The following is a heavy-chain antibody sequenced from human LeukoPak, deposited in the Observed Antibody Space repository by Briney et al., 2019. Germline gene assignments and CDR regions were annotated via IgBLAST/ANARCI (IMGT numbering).Heavy chain of an antibody. Sequence: PGGSLRLSCAASGFTVSSNYMSWVRQAPGKGLEWVSVIYSGGSTYYADSVKGRFTISRDNSKNTLYLQVNSLRAEDTAVYYCARSSYGYNRYDYWGQGTLVTVSS. V-gene: IGHV3-66*01. CDR3: ARSSYGYNRYDY. CDR1: GFTVSSNY. CDR2: IYSGGST. D-gene: IGHD5-24*01. J-gene: IGHJ4*02.